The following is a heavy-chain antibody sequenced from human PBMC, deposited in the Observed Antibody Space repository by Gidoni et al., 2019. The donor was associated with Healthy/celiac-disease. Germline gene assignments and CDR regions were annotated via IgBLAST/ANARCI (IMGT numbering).Heavy chain of an antibody. CDR3: ARDLYYYDSSGYYY. CDR2: ISAYNGNT. Sequence: QVQLVPSGAAVKKHGASVKVSCTASGSTFTSYGIRWVRQAPGQGLEWMGWISAYNGNTNYAQKRQGRVTMTTDTSTSTAYMELRSLRSDDTAVYYCARDLYYYDSSGYYYWSQGTLVTVSS. CDR1: GSTFTSYG. V-gene: IGHV1-18*04. J-gene: IGHJ4*02. D-gene: IGHD3-22*01.